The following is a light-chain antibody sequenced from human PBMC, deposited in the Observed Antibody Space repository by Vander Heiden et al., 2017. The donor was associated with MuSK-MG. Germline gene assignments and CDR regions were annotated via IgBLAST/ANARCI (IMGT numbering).Light chain of an antibody. CDR3: QVWHSGSGHYV. CDR1: TIGGQS. Sequence: YVLTPPSSVSVAPGPTASIPCEGPTIGGQSVSWYQQRPRQAPVFAAYADSDRPSGIPERISGSSSGNAATLTISGAEAGDEDDYYCQVWHSGSGHYVFGSGTKVTVL. J-gene: IGLJ1*01. V-gene: IGLV3-21*02. CDR2: ADS.